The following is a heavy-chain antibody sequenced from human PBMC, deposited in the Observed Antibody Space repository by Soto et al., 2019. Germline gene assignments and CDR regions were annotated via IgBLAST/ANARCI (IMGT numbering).Heavy chain of an antibody. J-gene: IGHJ4*02. V-gene: IGHV4-30-4*01. Sequence: SETLSLTCTVSGGSISSGDYYWSWIRQPPGKGLEWIGYIYYSGSTYYNPSLKSRVTISVDTSKNQFSLKLSSVTAADTAVYYCARQRVVIPYFDYWGQGTLVTVSS. D-gene: IGHD3-3*01. CDR3: ARQRVVIPYFDY. CDR1: GGSISSGDYY. CDR2: IYYSGST.